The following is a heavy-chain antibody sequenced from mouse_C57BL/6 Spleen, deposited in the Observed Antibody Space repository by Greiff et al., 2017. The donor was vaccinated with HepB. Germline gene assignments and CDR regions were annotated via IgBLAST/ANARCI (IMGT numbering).Heavy chain of an antibody. J-gene: IGHJ4*01. CDR1: GYAFSSSW. Sequence: QVQLQQSGPELVKPGASVKISCKASGYAFSSSWMNWVKQRPGKGLEWIGRIYPGDGDTNYNGKFKGKATLTADKSSSTAYMQLSSLTSEDSAVYFCEKGGTKAMDYWGQGTSVTVSS. D-gene: IGHD4-1*01. CDR3: EKGGTKAMDY. CDR2: IYPGDGDT. V-gene: IGHV1-82*01.